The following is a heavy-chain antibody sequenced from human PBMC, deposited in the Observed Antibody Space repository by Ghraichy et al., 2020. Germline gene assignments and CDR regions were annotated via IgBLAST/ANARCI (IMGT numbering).Heavy chain of an antibody. CDR1: GFTFSSYW. V-gene: IGHV3-7*03. CDR2: IKQDGSEK. D-gene: IGHD2-15*01. Sequence: GGSLRLSCAASGFTFSSYWMSWVRQAPGKGLEWVANIKQDGSEKYYVDSVKGRFTISRDNAKNSLYLQMNSLRAEDTAVYYCAREVSLLKCGGSCYGMDVWGQGTTVTVSS. CDR3: AREVSLLKCGGSCYGMDV. J-gene: IGHJ6*02.